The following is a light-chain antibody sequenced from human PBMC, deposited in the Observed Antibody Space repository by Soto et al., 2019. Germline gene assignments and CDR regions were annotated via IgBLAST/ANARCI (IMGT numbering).Light chain of an antibody. J-gene: IGKJ1*01. CDR2: DAS. V-gene: IGKV3D-15*01. CDR3: QQYNNWPPWT. CDR1: QSISTY. Sequence: EILLTQSPVTLSLSQGQRATLSCRASQSISTYLAWYQVKPGQAPRLLIYDASSRATGVPARFSGSGSGTEFTLTISSLQSEDFAVYYCQQYNNWPPWTFGQGTKVDIK.